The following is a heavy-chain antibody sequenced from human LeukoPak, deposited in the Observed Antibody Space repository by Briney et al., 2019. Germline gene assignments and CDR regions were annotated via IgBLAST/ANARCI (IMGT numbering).Heavy chain of an antibody. Sequence: SETLSLTCAVYGGSFSGYYWSWIRQPPGKGLEWIGEINHSGSTNYNPSLKSRVTMSVDTSKNQFSLKLSSVTAADTAVYYCARYSMGYGSGSSDAFDIWGQGTMVTVSS. CDR1: GGSFSGYY. CDR3: ARYSMGYGSGSSDAFDI. D-gene: IGHD3-10*01. V-gene: IGHV4-34*01. J-gene: IGHJ3*02. CDR2: INHSGST.